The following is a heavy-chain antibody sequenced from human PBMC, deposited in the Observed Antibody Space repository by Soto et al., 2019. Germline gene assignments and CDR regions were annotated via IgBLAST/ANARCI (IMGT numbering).Heavy chain of an antibody. J-gene: IGHJ4*02. CDR2: IRSSGSTI. V-gene: IGHV3-48*03. Sequence: GGSLRLSCAASGFTFSSYEMNWVRQAPGKGLEWVSYIRSSGSTIYYADSVKGRFTIARDNAKNSRYLQMNSLRAEDTAVYYGASATVTTYYFDYWGQGTLVTVSS. D-gene: IGHD4-4*01. CDR3: ASATVTTYYFDY. CDR1: GFTFSSYE.